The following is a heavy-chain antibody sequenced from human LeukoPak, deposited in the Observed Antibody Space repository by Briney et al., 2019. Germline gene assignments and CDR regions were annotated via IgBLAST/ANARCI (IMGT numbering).Heavy chain of an antibody. V-gene: IGHV3-49*04. J-gene: IGHJ4*02. CDR1: GFTFGDYA. CDR3: TSVDYYDSSGEYYFDY. Sequence: PGGSLRLSCTASGFTFGDYAMSWVRQAPGKGLEWVGFTRSKAYGGTTEYAASVKGRFTISRDDSKSIAYLQMNSLKTDDTAVYYCTSVDYYDSSGEYYFDYWGQGTLVTVSS. D-gene: IGHD3-22*01. CDR2: TRSKAYGGTT.